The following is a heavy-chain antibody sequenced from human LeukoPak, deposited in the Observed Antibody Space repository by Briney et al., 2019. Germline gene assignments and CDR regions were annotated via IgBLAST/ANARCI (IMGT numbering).Heavy chain of an antibody. Sequence: SETLSLTCTVSGDSFSSVDYYWGWIRQPPGKGLEGIGNIYYSGSTYYNPSLKSRVNISLDTSKNQFSLKLSSVTAADTAVYYCTRHRYYDILTGYYRGYYFDYWGQGTLVTVSS. CDR1: GDSFSSVDYY. V-gene: IGHV4-39*01. J-gene: IGHJ4*02. CDR2: IYYSGST. D-gene: IGHD3-9*01. CDR3: TRHRYYDILTGYYRGYYFDY.